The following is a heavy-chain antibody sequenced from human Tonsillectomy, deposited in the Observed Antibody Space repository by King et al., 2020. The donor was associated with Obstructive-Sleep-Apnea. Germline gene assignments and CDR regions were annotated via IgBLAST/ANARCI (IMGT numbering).Heavy chain of an antibody. Sequence: VQLVESGGGLVQPGGSLRLSCAASGFTFSSYAMSWVRQAPGKGLEWVSAFRGSGDFTYYADSMRGRFAISRDNSKNTLYLQMNSLRAEDTAGYYCAKDEGWYYESSGYYAGYWGQGTLAT. J-gene: IGHJ4*02. D-gene: IGHD3-22*01. CDR1: GFTFSSYA. V-gene: IGHV3-23*04. CDR2: FRGSGDFT. CDR3: AKDEGWYYESSGYYAGY.